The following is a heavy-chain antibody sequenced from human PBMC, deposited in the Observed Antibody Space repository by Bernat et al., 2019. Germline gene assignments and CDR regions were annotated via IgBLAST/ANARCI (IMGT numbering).Heavy chain of an antibody. Sequence: EVQLVESGGGLVQPGGSLRLSCAASGFTFSDHYMDWVRQAPGKGLEWVGRSRNKDKPFTTEYAASVTGRFTISRDESKNSLYLQMNSLRTEDTAVYYCARASSYSGTYETRNYFDSWGQGTLVTVSS. CDR3: ARASSYSGTYETRNYFDS. J-gene: IGHJ4*02. V-gene: IGHV3-72*01. D-gene: IGHD1-26*01. CDR1: GFTFSDHY. CDR2: SRNKDKPFTT.